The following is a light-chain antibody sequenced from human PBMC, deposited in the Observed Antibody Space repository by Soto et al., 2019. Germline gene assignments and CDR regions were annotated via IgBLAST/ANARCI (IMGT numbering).Light chain of an antibody. CDR1: SSDIGGYNY. Sequence: QSALTQPASVSGSPGQSITISCTGTSSDIGGYNYVSWYQQHPGKAPKLMIYDVSDRPSGVSNRFSGSESGNTASLTISGLQAEDEADYYCGSYASRNTVLFGGGTKLTVL. CDR3: GSYASRNTVL. J-gene: IGLJ2*01. CDR2: DVS. V-gene: IGLV2-14*03.